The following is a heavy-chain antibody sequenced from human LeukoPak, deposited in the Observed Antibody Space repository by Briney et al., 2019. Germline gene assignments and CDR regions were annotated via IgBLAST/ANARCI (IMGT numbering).Heavy chain of an antibody. Sequence: PGGSLRLSCTASGFTFGAYLMSWFRQAPGKGLEWIGFISGGTTEYAASVKGRFTISRDDSTSIAYLQMNSLTTEDTAVYYCSRGSGWLSVYWGQGTLVTVSS. J-gene: IGHJ4*02. CDR3: SRGSGWLSVY. CDR1: GFTFGAYL. D-gene: IGHD6-19*01. V-gene: IGHV3-49*03. CDR2: ISGGTT.